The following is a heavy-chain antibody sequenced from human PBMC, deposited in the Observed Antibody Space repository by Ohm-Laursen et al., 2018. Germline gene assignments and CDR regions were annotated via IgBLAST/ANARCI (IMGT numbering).Heavy chain of an antibody. Sequence: SLKLSCAASGLTFSSYEMNWVRQSPGKGLEWVSYIRSSGGTVYYADSVKGRFTISRDNAKDSLYLQMDSLRAEDTAVYYFARDPPAGIWYFDLWGRGTLVTVSS. CDR2: IRSSGGTV. CDR3: ARDPPAGIWYFDL. CDR1: GLTFSSYE. D-gene: IGHD3-10*01. V-gene: IGHV3-48*03. J-gene: IGHJ2*01.